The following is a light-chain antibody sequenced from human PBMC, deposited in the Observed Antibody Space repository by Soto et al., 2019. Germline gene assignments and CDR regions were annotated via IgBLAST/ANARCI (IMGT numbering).Light chain of an antibody. Sequence: DILLTQSPGTLSLSPGERATLSCRASQSVTSSYLAWYQHKPGQAPRLLIFGASSRATGIPDRFSGSGSGTDFTLTISRVEPEDFAVYLCHQYGSTPRTFGQGTKVEIK. J-gene: IGKJ1*01. V-gene: IGKV3-20*01. CDR1: QSVTSSY. CDR2: GAS. CDR3: HQYGSTPRT.